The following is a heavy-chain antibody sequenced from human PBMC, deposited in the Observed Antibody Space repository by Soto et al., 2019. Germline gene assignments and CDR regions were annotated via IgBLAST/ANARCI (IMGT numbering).Heavy chain of an antibody. CDR2: ISYDGSNK. CDR3: AKDFFFQADDGIRDVRAVSAFLLNRSSDL. D-gene: IGHD3-10*02. Sequence: SQGKGLEWVAVISYDGSNKYYADSVKGRFTISRDNSKNTLYLQMNSLRAEETAVYYCAKDFFFQADDGIRDVRAVSAFLLNRSSDL. J-gene: IGHJ2*01. V-gene: IGHV3-30*18.